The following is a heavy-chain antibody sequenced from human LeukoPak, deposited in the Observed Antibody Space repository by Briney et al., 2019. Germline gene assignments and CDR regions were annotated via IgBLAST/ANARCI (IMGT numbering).Heavy chain of an antibody. CDR2: ISSSSSYI. CDR1: GFTFSSYS. CDR3: ARSYYYDSSLQGAFDI. J-gene: IGHJ3*02. D-gene: IGHD3-22*01. Sequence: GGSLRLSCAASGFTFSSYSMNWVRQAPGKGLEWVSSISSSSSYIYYADSVKGRFTISRDNAKNSLYLQMNSLRAEDTAVYYCARSYYYDSSLQGAFDIWGQGTMVTVSS. V-gene: IGHV3-21*01.